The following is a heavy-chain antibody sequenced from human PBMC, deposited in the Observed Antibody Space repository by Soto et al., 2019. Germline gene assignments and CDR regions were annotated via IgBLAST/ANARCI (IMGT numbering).Heavy chain of an antibody. Sequence: QVQLVESGGGLVKPGGSLRLSCAASGFSFSDYYMAWIRQAPGKGLEWVSYISRSSTSTNFADSVKGRFTISRDNAKNSLYLKINSLRAEDTAVYYCVRDNGGTFDYWGQGTLVTVSS. CDR1: GFSFSDYY. D-gene: IGHD2-8*01. CDR2: ISRSSTST. V-gene: IGHV3-11*05. CDR3: VRDNGGTFDY. J-gene: IGHJ4*02.